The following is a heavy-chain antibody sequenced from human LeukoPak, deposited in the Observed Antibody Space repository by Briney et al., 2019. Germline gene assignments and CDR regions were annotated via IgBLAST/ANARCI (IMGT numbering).Heavy chain of an antibody. CDR2: IYHTGST. J-gene: IGHJ4*02. D-gene: IGHD5-24*01. CDR1: GFTFSAYN. Sequence: GSLRLSCAASGFTFSAYNMNWVRQAPGKGLEWIAYIYHTGSTNYNPSLKSRVTMSVDTSKNQFSLKLSSVTAADTAVYYCARHFGDDYRRSFDFWGQGTLVTVSS. V-gene: IGHV4-59*08. CDR3: ARHFGDDYRRSFDF.